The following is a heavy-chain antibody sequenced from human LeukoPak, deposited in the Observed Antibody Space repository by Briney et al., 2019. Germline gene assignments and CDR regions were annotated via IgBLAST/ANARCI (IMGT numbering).Heavy chain of an antibody. Sequence: ASVEVSCKASGGTFSSYAISWVRQAPGQGLEWMGWISAYNGNTNYAQKLQGRVTMTTDTSTSTAYMELRSLRSDDTAVYYCARAGPTYYDFWSGYYMEYYFDYWGQGTLVTVSS. CDR1: GGTFSSYA. CDR3: ARAGPTYYDFWSGYYMEYYFDY. CDR2: ISAYNGNT. V-gene: IGHV1-18*01. J-gene: IGHJ4*02. D-gene: IGHD3-3*01.